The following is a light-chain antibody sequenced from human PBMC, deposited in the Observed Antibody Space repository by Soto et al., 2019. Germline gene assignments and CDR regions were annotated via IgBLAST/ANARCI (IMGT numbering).Light chain of an antibody. CDR1: SSDVGGYNY. CDR3: SSYTSSSNV. J-gene: IGLJ1*01. V-gene: IGLV2-14*01. Sequence: QSVLTQPASVSGSPGQSITISCTGTSSDVGGYNYVSWYQQHPGKAPKLMIYDVSNRPPGVSNSFSGSKSGNTASLTISGLQAEDEADYYCSSYTSSSNVFGTGTQLTVL. CDR2: DVS.